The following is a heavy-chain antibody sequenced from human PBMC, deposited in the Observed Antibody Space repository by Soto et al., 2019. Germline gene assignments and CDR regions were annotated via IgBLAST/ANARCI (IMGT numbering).Heavy chain of an antibody. CDR2: INHSGST. V-gene: IGHV4-34*01. D-gene: IGHD5-12*01. CDR1: GGSFSGYY. J-gene: IGHJ4*02. CDR3: ARGLRWLRFFDY. Sequence: PSETLSLTCAVYGGSFSGYYWSWIRQPPGKGLEWIGEINHSGSTNYNPSLKSRVTISVDTSKNQFSLKLSSVTAADTAVYYCARGLRWLRFFDYWGQGTLVTVSS.